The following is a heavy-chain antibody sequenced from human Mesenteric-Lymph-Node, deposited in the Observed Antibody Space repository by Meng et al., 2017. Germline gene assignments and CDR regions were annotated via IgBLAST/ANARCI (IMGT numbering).Heavy chain of an antibody. Sequence: EVQLLQSGGDWVQSGGSLRLSCAVSGLTFRNYAMSWLRQAPGKGLEWVSGITSNGDSTYYIDSVKGRFTISRDNFKNTLYLQMNSLRAEDTAIYYCAKEWIEIGHPHFDHWGQGSVVTVSS. CDR3: AKEWIEIGHPHFDH. D-gene: IGHD5-12*01. J-gene: IGHJ4*02. CDR2: ITSNGDST. V-gene: IGHV3-23*01. CDR1: GLTFRNYA.